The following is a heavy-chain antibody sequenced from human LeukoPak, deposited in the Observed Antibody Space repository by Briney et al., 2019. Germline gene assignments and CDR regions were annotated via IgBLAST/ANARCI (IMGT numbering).Heavy chain of an antibody. D-gene: IGHD1-14*01. J-gene: IGHJ2*01. CDR1: TVALASNK. Sequence: WPPRGLSCEGATVALASNKRLDVRRAPGVKLKWLSYISAGSGTVFSADSVKGRFSISRDNARESLFLQMNSLRVDDTAVYYCTKDLGLRRMIWGRGTLVIVSS. CDR2: ISAGSGTV. V-gene: IGHV3-48*04. CDR3: TKDLGLRRMI.